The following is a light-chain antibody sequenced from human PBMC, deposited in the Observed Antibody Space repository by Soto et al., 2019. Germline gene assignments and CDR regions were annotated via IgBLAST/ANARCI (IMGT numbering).Light chain of an antibody. V-gene: IGLV2-14*01. CDR3: SSYTSSSPYV. CDR2: EVT. J-gene: IGLJ1*01. CDR1: SSDVGGYNY. Sequence: SALTQPASVSGSPGQSITTSCTGTSSDVGGYNYVSWYQQHPGKAPKLMIYEVTNRPSGVSNRFSGSKSGNTAPLTISGLQAEDEADYYCSSYTSSSPYVFGTGTKVTVL.